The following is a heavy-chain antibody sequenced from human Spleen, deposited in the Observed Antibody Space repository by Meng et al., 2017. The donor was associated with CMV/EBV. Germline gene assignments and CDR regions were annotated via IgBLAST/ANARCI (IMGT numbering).Heavy chain of an antibody. CDR2: INPVFGTA. V-gene: IGHV1-69*05. J-gene: IGHJ3*02. CDR3: ARDIVVVPAATAFDI. Sequence: SVKVSCKASGGTFSSYGISWVRQAPGQGLEWMGGINPVFGTAKYAQKFQGRVTITTDESTSTAYMELSSLRSEDTAVYYCARDIVVVPAATAFDIWGQGTMVTVSS. CDR1: GGTFSSYG. D-gene: IGHD2-2*01.